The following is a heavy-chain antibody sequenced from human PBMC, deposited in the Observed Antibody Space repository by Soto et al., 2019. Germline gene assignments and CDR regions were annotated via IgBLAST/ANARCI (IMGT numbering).Heavy chain of an antibody. CDR1: DGSISSSSYY. CDR2: IDWDDDK. CDR3: ARSVAYNWNDAPPYYYFGMDV. Sequence: TLSLTCTASDGSISSSSYYWGWIRQPPGKALEWLALIDWDDDKYYSTSLKTRLTISKDTSKNQVVLTMTNMDPVDTATYYCARSVAYNWNDAPPYYYFGMDVWGQGTTVTSP. J-gene: IGHJ6*02. D-gene: IGHD1-20*01. V-gene: IGHV2-70*01.